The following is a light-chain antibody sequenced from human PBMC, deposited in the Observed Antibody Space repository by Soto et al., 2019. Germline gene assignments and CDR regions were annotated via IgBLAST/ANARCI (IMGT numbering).Light chain of an antibody. J-gene: IGKJ2*01. CDR2: GII. Sequence: EIVFTQTPATLALSPGERATLSCRASPSVNSNYLAWYQQKPGQAPRGLLFGIISSDTGIPDRFRGSGSVADFTLTIARLEPVDFAVYSCQQYGSSYAFGQRTKLEIK. V-gene: IGKV3-20*01. CDR3: QQYGSSYA. CDR1: PSVNSNY.